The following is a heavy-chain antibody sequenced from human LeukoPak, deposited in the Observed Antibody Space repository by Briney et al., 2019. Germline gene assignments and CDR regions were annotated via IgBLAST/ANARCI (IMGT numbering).Heavy chain of an antibody. D-gene: IGHD3-22*01. V-gene: IGHV1-46*01. Sequence: GASVKVSCKASGYTFTSYYMHWVRQAPGQGLEWMGIINPSGGSTSYAQKFQGRVTMTRGTSTSTVYMELSSLRSEDTAVYYCATLGETYYYDSSGYYDAFDIWGQGTMVTVSS. J-gene: IGHJ3*02. CDR3: ATLGETYYYDSSGYYDAFDI. CDR1: GYTFTSYY. CDR2: INPSGGST.